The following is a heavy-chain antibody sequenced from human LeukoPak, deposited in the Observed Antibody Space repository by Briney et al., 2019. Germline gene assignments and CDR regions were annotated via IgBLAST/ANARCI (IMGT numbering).Heavy chain of an antibody. D-gene: IGHD3-10*01. CDR1: GYTFTDYY. V-gene: IGHV1-2*02. CDR3: ARDGPAQMVDFDY. Sequence: GASVKVSCKASGYTFTDYYIHWVRQAPGQGLEWMGWINPNSAYTNYAQRFQGRVTMTRDTSISTAYMELSRLRPDDTAVYYCARDGPAQMVDFDYWGQGTLVTVSS. J-gene: IGHJ4*02. CDR2: INPNSAYT.